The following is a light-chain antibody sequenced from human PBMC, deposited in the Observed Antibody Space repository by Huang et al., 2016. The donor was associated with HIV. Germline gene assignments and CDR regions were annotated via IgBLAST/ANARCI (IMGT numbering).Light chain of an antibody. J-gene: IGKJ1*01. CDR1: QSVSDW. V-gene: IGKV1-5*03. CDR3: QEYNTYWT. Sequence: DIQMTQSPSTLSASVGDRVTITCRASQSVSDWLAWYQQKPGKAPKRLIYKTSLLETGVPSRFSGSGFGTEFTLAISSLQPDDFATYYCQEYNTYWTFGQGTKVEVK. CDR2: KTS.